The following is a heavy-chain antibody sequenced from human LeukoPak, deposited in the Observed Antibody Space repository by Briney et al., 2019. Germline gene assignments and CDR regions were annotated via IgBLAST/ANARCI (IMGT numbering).Heavy chain of an antibody. D-gene: IGHD4-23*01. CDR3: TRGSPTVISRPLDH. J-gene: IGHJ4*02. Sequence: GGSLRLSCAASGFTSSSYWMHWVRHAPGQGLVWVSRINSDGTNTHYADSVKGRFTISRDTAKNMLYLQMNSLRAEDTALYYCTRGSPTVISRPLDHWGQGTLVTVSS. CDR1: GFTSSSYW. V-gene: IGHV3-74*01. CDR2: INSDGTNT.